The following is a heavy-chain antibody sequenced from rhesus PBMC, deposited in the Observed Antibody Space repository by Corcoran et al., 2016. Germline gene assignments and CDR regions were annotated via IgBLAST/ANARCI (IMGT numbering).Heavy chain of an antibody. CDR2: ITYSGST. D-gene: IGHD2-8*01. J-gene: IGHJ3*01. Sequence: QVQLQESGPGLVKPSETLSLTCAVSGYSISSGYSWRWIRQPPGRGLEWIGYITYSGSTSYNPSLKSRVTISRDTSKNQFSLKLSSVTAADTAVYYCARDCSGGVCYDDAFDFWGHGLRVTVSS. CDR1: GYSISSGYS. CDR3: ARDCSGGVCYDDAFDF. V-gene: IGHV4-122*02.